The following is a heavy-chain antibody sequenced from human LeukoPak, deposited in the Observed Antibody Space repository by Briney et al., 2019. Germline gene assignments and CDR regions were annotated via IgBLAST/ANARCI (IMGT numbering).Heavy chain of an antibody. CDR1: GFTFSSCA. Sequence: PGGSLRLSCAASGFTFSSCAMSWVRQAPGKGLEWVSAISGSGGSTYYADSVKGRFTISRDNSKNMLYLQMNSLRAEDTAVYYCAKDRRGVTMIVVVRKGWYFDLWGRGTLVTVSS. D-gene: IGHD3-22*01. CDR2: ISGSGGST. J-gene: IGHJ2*01. V-gene: IGHV3-23*01. CDR3: AKDRRGVTMIVVVRKGWYFDL.